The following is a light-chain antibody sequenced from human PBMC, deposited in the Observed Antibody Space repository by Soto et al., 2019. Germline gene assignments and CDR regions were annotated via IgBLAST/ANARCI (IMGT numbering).Light chain of an antibody. CDR3: QQRSAWPLT. CDR2: DGS. J-gene: IGKJ4*01. CDR1: QSIGDY. Sequence: IVLTQSPATLSLSPGEGATLSCRASQSIGDYVAWLQQKPGQAPRLLIYDGSNRAVGIPARFSGSASGTDSTLTISSLEPEDFAVYYCQQRSAWPLTFGGGNRVEI. V-gene: IGKV3-11*01.